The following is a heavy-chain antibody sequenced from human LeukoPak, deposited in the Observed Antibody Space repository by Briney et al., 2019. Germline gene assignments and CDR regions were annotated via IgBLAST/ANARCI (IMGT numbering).Heavy chain of an antibody. V-gene: IGHV4-30-4*01. J-gene: IGHJ4*02. CDR1: GGSISSGDYY. CDR2: IYYSGST. D-gene: IGHD3-22*01. Sequence: SETLSLTCTVSGGSISSGDYYWSWIRQPPGKGLEWIGYIYYSGSTYYNPSLKSRVTISVDTSKNQFSLKLSSVTAADTAVYYCARALSSYQYYDSSGYLLDWGQGTLVTVSS. CDR3: ARALSSYQYYDSSGYLLD.